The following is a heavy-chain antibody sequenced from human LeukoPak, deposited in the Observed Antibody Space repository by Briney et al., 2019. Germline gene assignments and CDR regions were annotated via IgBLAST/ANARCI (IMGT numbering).Heavy chain of an antibody. CDR1: GYTFTGYY. J-gene: IGHJ6*03. Sequence: GASVKVSCKASGYTFTGYYMHWVRQAPGQGLEWMGWINPNSGGTNYAQKFQGRVTMTRDTSISTAYMELSRLRSDDTAVYYCAREYSSGWYYYYMDVWAKGPRSPSP. CDR3: AREYSSGWYYYYMDV. CDR2: INPNSGGT. D-gene: IGHD6-19*01. V-gene: IGHV1-2*02.